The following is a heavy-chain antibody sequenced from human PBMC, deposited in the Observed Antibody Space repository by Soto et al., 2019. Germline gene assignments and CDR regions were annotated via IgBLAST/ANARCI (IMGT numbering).Heavy chain of an antibody. D-gene: IGHD3-9*01. Sequence: EVQLVQSGAEVKKPGESLRISCEGSGYSFTNYWISWVRQTPGKGLEWMGRIDPSDSYTKYSPSFQGHVTISADESTNTAYLQWSSLQASDTAIYYCAREFDTLGWCHPWGQGTLVTVSS. CDR1: GYSFTNYW. V-gene: IGHV5-10-1*03. J-gene: IGHJ5*02. CDR2: IDPSDSYT. CDR3: AREFDTLGWCHP.